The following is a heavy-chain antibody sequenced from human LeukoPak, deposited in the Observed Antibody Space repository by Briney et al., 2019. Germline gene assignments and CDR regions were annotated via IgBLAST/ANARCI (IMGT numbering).Heavy chain of an antibody. CDR3: ARDNSVGDIAWWFDP. CDR2: INPSGSST. D-gene: IGHD3-16*02. V-gene: IGHV1-46*01. Sequence: GASVKVSCKASGYTFANSYIHWVRQAPGQGLEWMGLINPSGSSTLYAQKFQGRVTMTRDMSTTTDYMELSSLRSEDTAVYYCARDNSVGDIAWWFDPWGQGTLVTVSS. CDR1: GYTFANSY. J-gene: IGHJ5*02.